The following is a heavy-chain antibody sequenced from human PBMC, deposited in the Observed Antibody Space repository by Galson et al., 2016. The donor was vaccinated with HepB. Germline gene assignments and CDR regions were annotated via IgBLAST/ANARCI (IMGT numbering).Heavy chain of an antibody. D-gene: IGHD3-22*01. CDR1: GASITSYNW. Sequence: LSRTCAVSGASITSYNWWSWVRQSPDRGLEWIGEVYHSGSTKYNPSLKSRVTISVDKSKNQFSLKLTSVTAADTAVYYCARDDSHLDVWGQGTTVIVSS. J-gene: IGHJ6*02. CDR2: VYHSGST. V-gene: IGHV4-4*02. CDR3: ARDDSHLDV.